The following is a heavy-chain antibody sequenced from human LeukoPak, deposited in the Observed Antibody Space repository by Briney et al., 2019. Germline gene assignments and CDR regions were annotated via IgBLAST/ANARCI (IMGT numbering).Heavy chain of an antibody. CDR1: GFTFSSYS. J-gene: IGHJ3*02. Sequence: NPGGSLRLSCAASGFTFSSYSVNWVRQAPGKGLEWVSSISSTSSYIYYADSVKGRFTISRDNAKNSLYLQMNSLRAEDTALYYCARGLSAFDIWGQGTMVTASS. V-gene: IGHV3-21*04. CDR3: ARGLSAFDI. CDR2: ISSTSSYI.